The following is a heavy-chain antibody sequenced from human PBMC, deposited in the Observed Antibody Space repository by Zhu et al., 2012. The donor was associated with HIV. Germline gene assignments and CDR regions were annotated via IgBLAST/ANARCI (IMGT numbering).Heavy chain of an antibody. CDR3: SSLLNYGSGGYYSWVQIEY. D-gene: IGHD3-10*01. CDR1: TYSFNSINRNYY. Sequence: QVHLQESGPGLVKPSETLSLSCTISTYSFNSINRNYYWGWVRQPPGKGLEWIGSISHIGTTYYNPSLKSRVTMSMDTSKKQFSLRLTSVTAADTAIYFCSSLLNYGSGGYYSWVQIEYWGQGTLVSVFS. CDR2: ISHIGTT. J-gene: IGHJ4*02. V-gene: IGHV4-38-2*02.